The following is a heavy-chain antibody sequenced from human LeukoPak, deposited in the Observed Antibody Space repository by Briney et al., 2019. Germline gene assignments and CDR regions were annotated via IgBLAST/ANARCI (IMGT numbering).Heavy chain of an antibody. CDR3: ARDEPNCSGGSCYSSFYFDY. D-gene: IGHD2-15*01. J-gene: IGHJ4*02. Sequence: ASVKVSCKASGYTFTSYYIHWVRQAPGQGLEWMGIINSSGGSTSFPQKFQGRVPMTRDTSTSTVYMELSSLRSEDTAVYYCARDEPNCSGGSCYSSFYFDYWDQGTLVTVSS. V-gene: IGHV1-46*01. CDR1: GYTFTSYY. CDR2: INSSGGST.